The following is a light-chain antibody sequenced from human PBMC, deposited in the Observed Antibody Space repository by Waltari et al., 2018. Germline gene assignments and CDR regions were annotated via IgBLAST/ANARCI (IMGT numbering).Light chain of an antibody. J-gene: IGLJ3*02. CDR1: TGAVTSGHY. CDR2: DTS. CDR3: LLSYSGARSGV. V-gene: IGLV7-46*01. Sequence: QAVVTQEPSLTVSPGGPVTLTCGSSTGAVTSGHYPYWFQQKPGQAPRTLIYDTSNKPSWTPARFSGSLLGGKAALTLSGAQPEDEAEYYCLLSYSGARSGVFGGGTKLTVL.